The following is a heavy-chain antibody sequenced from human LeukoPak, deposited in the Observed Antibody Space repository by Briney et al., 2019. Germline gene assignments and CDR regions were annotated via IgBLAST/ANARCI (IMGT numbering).Heavy chain of an antibody. D-gene: IGHD3-9*01. J-gene: IGHJ4*02. V-gene: IGHV4-59*12. CDR3: AREPYYDILTGYYKDGYYFDY. Sequence: PSETLSLTCTVSGGSISSYYWSWIRQPPGKGLEWIGYIYYSGSTNYNPSLKSRVTISVDTSKNHFSLKLSSVTAADTAVYYCAREPYYDILTGYYKDGYYFDYWGQGTLVTVSS. CDR1: GGSISSYY. CDR2: IYYSGST.